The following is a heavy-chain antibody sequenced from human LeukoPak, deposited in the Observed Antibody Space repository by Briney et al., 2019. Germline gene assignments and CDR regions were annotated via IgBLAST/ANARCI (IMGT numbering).Heavy chain of an antibody. V-gene: IGHV1-2*02. Sequence: ASVKVSCKASGYTFTGYYMHWVRQAPGQGLEWMGWINPNSGGTNYAQKFRGRVTMTRDTSISTAYMELSRLRSDDTAVYYCARDTYSSSWYNWFDPWGQGTLVTVSS. J-gene: IGHJ5*02. CDR2: INPNSGGT. CDR1: GYTFTGYY. CDR3: ARDTYSSSWYNWFDP. D-gene: IGHD6-13*01.